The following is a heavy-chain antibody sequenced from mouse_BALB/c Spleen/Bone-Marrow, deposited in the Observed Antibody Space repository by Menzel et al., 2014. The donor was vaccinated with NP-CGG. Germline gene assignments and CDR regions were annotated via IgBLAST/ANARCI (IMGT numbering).Heavy chain of an antibody. D-gene: IGHD1-1*01. V-gene: IGHV14-3*02. CDR3: ASYYYGSSTFAY. CDR1: GFNIKDTY. J-gene: IGHJ3*01. Sequence: VTLKVSRAELVKPGASVKLSCTASGFNIKDTYMHWVKQRPEQGLEWIGRIDPANGNTKYDPKFQGKATITADTSSNTAYLQLSSLTSEDTAVYYCASYYYGSSTFAYWGQGTLVTVSA. CDR2: IDPANGNT.